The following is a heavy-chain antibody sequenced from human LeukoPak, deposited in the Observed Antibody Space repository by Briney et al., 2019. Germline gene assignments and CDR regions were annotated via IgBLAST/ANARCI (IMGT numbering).Heavy chain of an antibody. CDR1: GFTFSSYS. CDR3: TVVVVVAATQEKDY. Sequence: SGGSLRLSCAASGFTFSSYSMNWVRQAPGKGLEWVSSISSSSSYIYYADSVKGRFTISRDNAKNSLYLQMNSLRAEDTAVYYCTVVVVVAATQEKDYWGQGTLVTVSS. D-gene: IGHD2-15*01. J-gene: IGHJ4*02. V-gene: IGHV3-21*01. CDR2: ISSSSSYI.